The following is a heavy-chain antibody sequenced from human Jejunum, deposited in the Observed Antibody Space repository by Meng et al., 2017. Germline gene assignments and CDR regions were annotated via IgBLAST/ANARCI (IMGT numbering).Heavy chain of an antibody. Sequence: GGSLRLSCAASEFPLSGYWISWVRQAPGEGLEWVANIKQDGSEKNYVDSVKGRFIIYRDNAKNSVYLQIRSLRAEDTDVYYCARGNRAVGDALDIWGQGKKGTVAS. J-gene: IGHJ3*02. D-gene: IGHD6-19*01. CDR2: IKQDGSEK. V-gene: IGHV3-7*01. CDR1: EFPLSGYW. CDR3: ARGNRAVGDALDI.